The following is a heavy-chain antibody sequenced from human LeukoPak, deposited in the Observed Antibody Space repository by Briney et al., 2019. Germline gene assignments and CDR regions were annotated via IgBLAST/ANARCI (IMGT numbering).Heavy chain of an antibody. J-gene: IGHJ4*02. Sequence: SETLSLTCTVSGGSISGSSYYWGWIRQPPGKGLEGIRSIYYSGSTYYNPSLKSRVTISVDTSKNQFSLKLSSVTAADTAVYYCARLGIIRGKDYWGQGTLVTVSS. CDR2: IYYSGST. D-gene: IGHD3-10*01. CDR3: ARLGIIRGKDY. CDR1: GGSISGSSYY. V-gene: IGHV4-39*01.